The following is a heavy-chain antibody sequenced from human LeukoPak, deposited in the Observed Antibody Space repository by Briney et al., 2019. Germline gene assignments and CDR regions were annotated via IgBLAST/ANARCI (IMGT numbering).Heavy chain of an antibody. J-gene: IGHJ5*02. CDR3: ARERIVVGTAGIRRNWFDP. CDR1: GYTFTSYG. Sequence: ASVKVSCKASGYTFTSYGISWVRQAPGQGLEWMGWISAYNGNTNYAQKLQGRGTMTTDTSTSTAYMELRSLRSDDTAVYFCARERIVVGTAGIRRNWFDPWGQGTLVTVSS. CDR2: ISAYNGNT. V-gene: IGHV1-18*01. D-gene: IGHD2-21*02.